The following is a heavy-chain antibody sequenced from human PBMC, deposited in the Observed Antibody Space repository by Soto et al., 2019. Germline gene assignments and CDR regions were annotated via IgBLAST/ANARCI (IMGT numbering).Heavy chain of an antibody. V-gene: IGHV3-15*07. CDR2: LRSKSDGGTT. CDR1: GFIFGDTP. D-gene: IGHD6-13*01. Sequence: EVQLVQSGGGLVKPGGSLGLSCAASGFIFGDTPMNWVPQAPGQGLEWVGRLRSKSDGGTTDLAAAVRGRFTISRDASTNTWHRQMDSLKIEGTAVYYCIAGSITAGAQPFDYWGQGTLVTVSS. J-gene: IGHJ4*01. CDR3: IAGSITAGAQPFDY.